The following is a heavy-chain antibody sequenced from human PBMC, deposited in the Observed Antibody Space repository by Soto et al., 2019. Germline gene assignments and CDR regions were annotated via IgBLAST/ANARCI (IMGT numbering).Heavy chain of an antibody. D-gene: IGHD4-17*01. CDR1: GGTFSSYA. CDR3: ARIVYGDYARGFDP. J-gene: IGHJ5*02. Sequence: SVKVSCKASGGTFSSYAISWVRQAPGQGLEWMGGIIPIFGTANYAQKFQGRVTITADESTSTAYMELSSLRSEDTAVYYCARIVYGDYARGFDPWGQGTLVTVSS. V-gene: IGHV1-69*13. CDR2: IIPIFGTA.